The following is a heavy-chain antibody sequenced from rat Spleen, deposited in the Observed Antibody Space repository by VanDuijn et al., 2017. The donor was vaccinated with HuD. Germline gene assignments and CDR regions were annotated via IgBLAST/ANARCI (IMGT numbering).Heavy chain of an antibody. CDR1: GFSLTKHS. CDR2: IWYDGDT. D-gene: IGHD1-9*01. CDR3: TKETMGVTPLIDY. Sequence: QVQLKESGPGLVQPSETLSLSCTVSGFSLTKHSVSWVRQPSEKGPEWMGRIWYDGDTAYNSALKSRLSISRDTSKNQVFLKMDSLQTDDTGTYYCTKETMGVTPLIDYWGQGVMVTVSS. V-gene: IGHV2-63*01. J-gene: IGHJ2*01.